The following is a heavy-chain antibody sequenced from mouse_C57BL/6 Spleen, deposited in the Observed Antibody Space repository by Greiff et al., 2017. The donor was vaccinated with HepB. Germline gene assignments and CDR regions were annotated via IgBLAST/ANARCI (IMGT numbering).Heavy chain of an antibody. J-gene: IGHJ2*01. CDR2: ISYSGST. CDR1: GYSITSGYD. Sequence: VQLKQSGPGMVKPSQSLSLTCTVTGYSITSGYDWHWIRHFPGNKLEWMGYISYSGSTNYNPSLKSRISITHDTSKNHFFLKLNSVTTEDTATYYCARGTTVKGFDYWGQGTTLTVSS. V-gene: IGHV3-1*01. CDR3: ARGTTVKGFDY. D-gene: IGHD1-1*01.